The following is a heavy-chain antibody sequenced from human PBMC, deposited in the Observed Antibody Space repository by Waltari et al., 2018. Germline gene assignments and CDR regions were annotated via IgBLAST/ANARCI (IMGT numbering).Heavy chain of an antibody. CDR2: ISRDGTGP. Sequence: EGQLVESGGGLVQPGGSLRLSCAASGINFRNHWMHWVRQAPGKGLVWISRISRDGTGPDYAESVQGRFVISRDNARDTLYLQMNNLRAEDTALYYCARLEAEQWLGVYWGPGTLVTVSS. D-gene: IGHD6-19*01. CDR1: GINFRNHW. J-gene: IGHJ4*02. V-gene: IGHV3-74*01. CDR3: ARLEAEQWLGVY.